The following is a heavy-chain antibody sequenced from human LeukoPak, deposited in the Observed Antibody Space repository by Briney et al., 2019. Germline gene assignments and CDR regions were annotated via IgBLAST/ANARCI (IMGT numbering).Heavy chain of an antibody. CDR3: AKDRQQLANLDY. V-gene: IGHV3-23*01. CDR2: IGGSGDYT. Sequence: GGSLRLSCAASGFTFSNAWMSWVRQAPGKGLEWVSGIGGSGDYTYYADSVKGRFTISRDNSKNTLYLQMNSLRAEDTAVYYCAKDRQQLANLDYWGQGTLVTVSS. CDR1: GFTFSNAW. J-gene: IGHJ4*02. D-gene: IGHD6-13*01.